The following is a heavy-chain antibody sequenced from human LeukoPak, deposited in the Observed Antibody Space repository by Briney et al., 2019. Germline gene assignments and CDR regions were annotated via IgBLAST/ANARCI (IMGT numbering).Heavy chain of an antibody. CDR1: GGSSSGYY. J-gene: IGHJ4*02. CDR2: INHSGST. V-gene: IGHV4-34*01. Sequence: SETLSLTCAVYGGSSSGYYWSWIRQPPGKGLEWIGEINHSGSTNYNPSLKSRVAISVDTSKNQSSLKLSSVTAADTAVYYCARDFLGYCSSTSCYAWDYWGQGTLVTVSS. D-gene: IGHD2-2*01. CDR3: ARDFLGYCSSTSCYAWDY.